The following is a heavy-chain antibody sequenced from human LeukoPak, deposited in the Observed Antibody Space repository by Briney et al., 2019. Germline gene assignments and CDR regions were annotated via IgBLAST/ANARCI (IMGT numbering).Heavy chain of an antibody. V-gene: IGHV1-18*01. CDR1: GYLFINYG. Sequence: ASVKVSCKASGYLFINYGISWLRQAPGQGLERKGWISPYSGNTNYVQKLQGRVTMTTDTSTSTAYMELRSLRSDDTAVYYCARDWERGYCNGGSCYGYYFDYWGQGTLVTVSS. J-gene: IGHJ4*02. CDR2: ISPYSGNT. CDR3: ARDWERGYCNGGSCYGYYFDY. D-gene: IGHD2-15*01.